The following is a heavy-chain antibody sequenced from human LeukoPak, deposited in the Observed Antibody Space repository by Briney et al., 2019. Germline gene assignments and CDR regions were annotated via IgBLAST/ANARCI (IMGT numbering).Heavy chain of an antibody. CDR2: IDTTSSYK. V-gene: IGHV3-21*01. J-gene: IGHJ5*02. CDR1: GFTFSSYS. CDR3: ARLLGSRAVFIDP. Sequence: GGSLRLSCAASGFTFSSYSMNWVRQAPGKGLEWVSSIDTTSSYKYYADSVKGRFTISRDNAKNLLYLQMNSLRAEDTAVYYCARLLGSRAVFIDPWGQGTLVTVSS. D-gene: IGHD1-26*01.